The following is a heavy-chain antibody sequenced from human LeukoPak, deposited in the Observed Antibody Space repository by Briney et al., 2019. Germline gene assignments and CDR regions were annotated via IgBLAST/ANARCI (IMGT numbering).Heavy chain of an antibody. D-gene: IGHD3-22*01. J-gene: IGHJ4*02. Sequence: PGGSLRLSCAASGFTFSSYAMRWVRQAPGKGLEWEAVISYDGSNKYYADSVKGRFTISRDNSKNTLYLQMNSLRAEDTAVYYCARAWGNYDSSGPIDYWGQGTLVTVSS. CDR3: ARAWGNYDSSGPIDY. CDR1: GFTFSSYA. CDR2: ISYDGSNK. V-gene: IGHV3-30*04.